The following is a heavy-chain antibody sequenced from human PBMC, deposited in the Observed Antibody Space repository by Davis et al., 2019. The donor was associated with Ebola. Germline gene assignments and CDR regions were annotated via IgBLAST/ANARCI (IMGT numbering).Heavy chain of an antibody. V-gene: IGHV1-69*04. D-gene: IGHD5-18*01. Sequence: AASVKVSCKASGGTFSTYAIDWVRQAPGQGLEWMGRIIPMLGIPNYAQRFQGRVTITADKSTSTAYMELSRLRSEDTAMYYCARDLGTAMATEWGQGTLVTVSS. CDR3: ARDLGTAMATE. CDR1: GGTFSTYA. CDR2: IIPMLGIP. J-gene: IGHJ4*02.